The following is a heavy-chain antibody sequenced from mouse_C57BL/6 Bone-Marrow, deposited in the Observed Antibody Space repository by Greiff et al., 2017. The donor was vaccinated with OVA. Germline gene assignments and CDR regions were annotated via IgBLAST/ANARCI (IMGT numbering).Heavy chain of an antibody. D-gene: IGHD2-3*01. CDR3: ARTWDGYYPAWFAY. CDR2: INPYNGGT. Sequence: EVKLQQSGPVLVKPGASVKMSCKASGYTFTDYYMNWVKQSHGKSLEWIGVINPYNGGTSYNQKFTGKATLTVDKSSSTAYMELNSLTSEDSAVYYCARTWDGYYPAWFAYWGQGTLVTVSA. V-gene: IGHV1-19*01. CDR1: GYTFTDYY. J-gene: IGHJ3*01.